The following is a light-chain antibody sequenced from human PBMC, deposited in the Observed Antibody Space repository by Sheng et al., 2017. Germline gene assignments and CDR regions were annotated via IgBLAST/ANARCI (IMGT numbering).Light chain of an antibody. V-gene: IGKV1-39*01. CDR2: TTS. CDR1: QNIFNY. Sequence: DIQMTQSPSSLSASVGDSVNITCRTSQNIFNYLNWYQQKPGEGPNLLIYTTSNLQSGVPSRFSGSGSETEFTLTISSLQPEDFAIYYCQQTYTSRALTFGGGTKIEI. J-gene: IGKJ4*01. CDR3: QQTYTSRALT.